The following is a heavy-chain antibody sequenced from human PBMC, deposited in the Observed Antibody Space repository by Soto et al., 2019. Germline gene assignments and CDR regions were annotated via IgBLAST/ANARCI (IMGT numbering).Heavy chain of an antibody. Sequence: QVQLVASGGGVVQPGRSLRLSCAASGFTFSSYGMHWVRQAPGKGLEWVAVIWYDGSNKYYADSVKGRFTIPRDNSNNTLYVQMHGLRAEDTAVYYCARDGTTGKTRYYSYYMDVWGKGTTVTVAS. J-gene: IGHJ6*03. D-gene: IGHD1-1*01. CDR1: GFTFSSYG. CDR3: ARDGTTGKTRYYSYYMDV. CDR2: IWYDGSNK. V-gene: IGHV3-33*01.